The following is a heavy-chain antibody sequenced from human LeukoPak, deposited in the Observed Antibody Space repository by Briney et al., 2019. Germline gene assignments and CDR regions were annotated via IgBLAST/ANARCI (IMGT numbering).Heavy chain of an antibody. D-gene: IGHD1-14*01. CDR1: GGSFSGYY. CDR2: INHGGRT. Sequence: PSETLSLTCVVSGGSFSGYYWSWIRQPPGKGLEWIGEINHGGRTNYSPSLKSRVTISVDTSRNQFSLKLSSVTAADTAVYYCARANRIIRTFDYWGQGTLVTVSS. J-gene: IGHJ4*02. V-gene: IGHV4-34*01. CDR3: ARANRIIRTFDY.